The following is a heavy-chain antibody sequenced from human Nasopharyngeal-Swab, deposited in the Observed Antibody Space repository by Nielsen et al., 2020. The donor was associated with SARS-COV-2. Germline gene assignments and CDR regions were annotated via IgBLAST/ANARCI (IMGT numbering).Heavy chain of an antibody. J-gene: IGHJ6*02. CDR1: GGSISSYY. CDR3: ARSGSYYYGMDV. CDR2: IYYSGST. V-gene: IGHV4-59*01. Sequence: SETLSLTCTVSGGSISSYYWIWIRQPPGKGLEWFGYIYYSGSTNYNPSLKSRVTISVDTSKNQFSLKLSSVTAADTAVYYCARSGSYYYGMDVWGQGTTVTVSS.